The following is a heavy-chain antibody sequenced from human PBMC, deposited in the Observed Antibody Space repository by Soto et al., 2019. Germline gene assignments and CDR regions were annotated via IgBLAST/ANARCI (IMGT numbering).Heavy chain of an antibody. V-gene: IGHV3-23*01. CDR1: GFNFKKFA. D-gene: IGHD6-19*01. J-gene: IGHJ4*02. CDR3: AKADGQQWLIPRFDN. Sequence: EVQLLESGGGVVQPGGSLRLSCVASGFNFKKFAMAWVRQAAGEGLEWVSGISCCGGSASYADSVKGRFSIARDDSKNAVSLQLNSLRVEDTAQYYCAKADGQQWLIPRFDNWGQGTLVTVS. CDR2: ISCCGGSA.